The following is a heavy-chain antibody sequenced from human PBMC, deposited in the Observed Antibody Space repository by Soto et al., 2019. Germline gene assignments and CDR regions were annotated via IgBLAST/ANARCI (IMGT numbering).Heavy chain of an antibody. D-gene: IGHD6-13*01. V-gene: IGHV3-30*03. CDR3: ARDREQQLGRYYFDY. Sequence: GGSLRLSCAASGFTFSSYGMHWVRQAPGKGLEWVAVISYDGSNKYYADSVKGRFTISRDNSKNTLYLQMNSLRAEDTAVYYCARDREQQLGRYYFDYWAQGTLVTVSS. CDR1: GFTFSSYG. CDR2: ISYDGSNK. J-gene: IGHJ4*02.